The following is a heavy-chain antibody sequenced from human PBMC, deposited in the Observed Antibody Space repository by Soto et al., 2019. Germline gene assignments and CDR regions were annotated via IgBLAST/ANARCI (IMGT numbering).Heavy chain of an antibody. Sequence: ASVKVSCKASGYTFTSYGISWVRQAPGQGLEWMGWINADNGNTKYSQKFQGRVTITRDTSASTAYMELSSLRSEDTAVYYCASSQQQLGSNFDYWGQGTLVTVSS. D-gene: IGHD6-13*01. J-gene: IGHJ4*02. CDR3: ASSQQQLGSNFDY. CDR1: GYTFTSYG. V-gene: IGHV1-18*01. CDR2: INADNGNT.